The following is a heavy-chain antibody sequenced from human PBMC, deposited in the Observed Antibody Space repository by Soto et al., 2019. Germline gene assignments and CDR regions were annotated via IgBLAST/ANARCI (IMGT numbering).Heavy chain of an antibody. J-gene: IGHJ4*02. CDR1: GYTFTSYG. CDR3: ARDRGRFLDSLVGYFDY. CDR2: ISAYNGNT. Sequence: ASVKVSCKASGYTFTSYGISWVRQAPGQGLEWMGWISAYNGNTNYAQKLQGRVTMTTDTSTSTAYMELRSLRSDDTAVYYCARDRGRFLDSLVGYFDYWGQGTLVTVSS. D-gene: IGHD3-3*01. V-gene: IGHV1-18*01.